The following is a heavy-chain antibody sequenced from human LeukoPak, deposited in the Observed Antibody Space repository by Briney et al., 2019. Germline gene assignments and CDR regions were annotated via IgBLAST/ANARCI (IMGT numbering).Heavy chain of an antibody. CDR1: GGSISSSSYY. Sequence: SETLSLTCTVSGGSISSSSYYWGWIRQPPGKGLEWIGSIYYSGSTYYNPSLKSRVTISVDTSKNQFSLKLSSVTAADTAVYYCARNPQLVLSYFDYWGQGTLVTVSS. V-gene: IGHV4-39*01. J-gene: IGHJ4*02. D-gene: IGHD6-13*01. CDR3: ARNPQLVLSYFDY. CDR2: IYYSGST.